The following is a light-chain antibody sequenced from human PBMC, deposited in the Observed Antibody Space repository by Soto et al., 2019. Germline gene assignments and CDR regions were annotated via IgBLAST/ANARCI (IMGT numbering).Light chain of an antibody. CDR1: SSNIGARYD. CDR3: QSYDSSLSASV. Sequence: QSVLTQPPSVSGAPGQRVTISCTGNSSNIGARYDVHWYQQLPGTAPKLLIYDNSNRPSGVPDRFSGSKSGTSASLAITGLQAEDEADYYCQSYDSSLSASVFGGGTKLTVL. V-gene: IGLV1-40*01. J-gene: IGLJ3*02. CDR2: DNS.